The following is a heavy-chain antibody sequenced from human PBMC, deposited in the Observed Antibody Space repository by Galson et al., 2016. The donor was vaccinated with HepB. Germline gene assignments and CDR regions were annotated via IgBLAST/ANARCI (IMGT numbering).Heavy chain of an antibody. V-gene: IGHV4-59*08. Sequence: SETLSLTCSVSGDSVNYFYWSWIRQSPGKGLEWIGYIYYSGSTSYNPSLKSRLTISIDKSKNRFSLQLNSVTAADTAVYFCAIRRPGGSMDFWGPGTTVTVSS. J-gene: IGHJ6*02. CDR2: IYYSGST. D-gene: IGHD1-1*01. CDR3: AIRRPGGSMDF. CDR1: GDSVNYFY.